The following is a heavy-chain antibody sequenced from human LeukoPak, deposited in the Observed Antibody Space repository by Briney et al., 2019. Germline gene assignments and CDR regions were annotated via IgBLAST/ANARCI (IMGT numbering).Heavy chain of an antibody. CDR2: IYYSGST. Sequence: PSETLSLTCTVSGGSIGSGGYYWSWIRQHPGKGLEWIGYIYYSGSTYYNPSLKSRVTISVDTSKNQFSLKLSSVTAADTAVYYCARATYYDFWSGYSWFDPWGQGTLVTVSS. J-gene: IGHJ5*02. V-gene: IGHV4-31*03. CDR3: ARATYYDFWSGYSWFDP. D-gene: IGHD3-3*01. CDR1: GGSIGSGGYY.